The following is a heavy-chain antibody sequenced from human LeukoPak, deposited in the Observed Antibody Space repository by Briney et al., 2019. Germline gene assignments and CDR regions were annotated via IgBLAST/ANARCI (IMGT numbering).Heavy chain of an antibody. CDR1: GFTFSSYE. V-gene: IGHV3-48*03. CDR2: ISSGGDTI. D-gene: IGHD3-9*01. J-gene: IGHJ4*02. Sequence: PGGSLRLSCAASGFTFSSYEMNWVRQAPGKGLECVSYISSGGDTIYYADSVKGRFTISRDNAKNSLYLQMNSLRAEDTVVYYCARVAGYFDWEYYFDYWGQGTLVTVSS. CDR3: ARVAGYFDWEYYFDY.